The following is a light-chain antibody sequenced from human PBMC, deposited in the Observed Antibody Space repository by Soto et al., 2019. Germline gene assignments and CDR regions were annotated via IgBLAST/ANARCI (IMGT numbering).Light chain of an antibody. CDR1: SSDVGGYNY. CDR2: DVS. J-gene: IGLJ1*01. CDR3: SSYTSSFKLAV. V-gene: IGLV2-14*03. Sequence: QSVLTQPASVSGPPGQSITIFCTGTSSDVGGYNYVSWYQQHPGSAPKLMIYDVSSRPSGVSNRFSGSKSGNTASLTISGLQAEGEADYYCSSYTSSFKLAVFGSGTKVTVL.